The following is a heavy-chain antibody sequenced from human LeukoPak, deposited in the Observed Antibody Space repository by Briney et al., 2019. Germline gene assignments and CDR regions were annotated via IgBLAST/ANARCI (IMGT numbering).Heavy chain of an antibody. CDR3: LKQRGSYDEFGV. Sequence: GESLRISCKGLGYSFRRYRIGGVRQMPGKGLEWVGIIYPGDSDSRYSPPFRGQVSISVDKSNRTAYLRWSSLKASDAAMYFCLKQRGSYDEFGVCGQGTMVTVSS. J-gene: IGHJ3*01. D-gene: IGHD3-10*01. V-gene: IGHV5-51*01. CDR1: GYSFRRYR. CDR2: IYPGDSDS.